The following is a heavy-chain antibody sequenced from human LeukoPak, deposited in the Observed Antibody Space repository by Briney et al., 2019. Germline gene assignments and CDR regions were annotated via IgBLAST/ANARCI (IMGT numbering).Heavy chain of an antibody. CDR1: GFTCSSYS. CDR2: ISSSGTYI. V-gene: IGHV3-21*01. D-gene: IGHD1-1*01. CDR3: ARDHEQVVQLDAFDI. J-gene: IGHJ3*02. Sequence: GGSLRLSCAASGFTCSSYSMNWVRQAPGKGLEWVSSISSSGTYIYYADSVKGRFTISRDDAKNSLYLQMNSLRAEDTAVYYCARDHEQVVQLDAFDIWGQGTMVTVSS.